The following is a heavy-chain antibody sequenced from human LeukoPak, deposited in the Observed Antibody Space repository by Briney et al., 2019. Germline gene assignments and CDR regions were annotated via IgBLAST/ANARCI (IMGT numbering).Heavy chain of an antibody. CDR1: GYSFTSNY. V-gene: IGHV1-46*01. CDR2: IYPRDGST. Sequence: ASVRVSCKASGYSFTSNYIHWVRQAPGQGLERMGMIYPRDGSTSYAQRFQGRVTVTRDTSTSTVHMELSGLRSEDTAVYYCARDQEAFDYWGQGTLVTVSS. J-gene: IGHJ4*02. CDR3: ARDQEAFDY.